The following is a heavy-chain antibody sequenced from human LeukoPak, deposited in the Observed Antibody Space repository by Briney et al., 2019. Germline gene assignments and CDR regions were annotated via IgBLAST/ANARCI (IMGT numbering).Heavy chain of an antibody. J-gene: IGHJ5*02. V-gene: IGHV3-11*01. CDR1: GFTFSDYY. CDR3: VRDRGPGNWFDP. Sequence: PGGSLRLSCAASGFTFSDYYMSWIRQAPGKGLEWVAYISRSGSNVGYADSVRGRFTISRDNAKNSLYLQMNSLRAEDTALYYCVRDRGPGNWFDPWGQGTLVTVSS. CDR2: ISRSGSNV. D-gene: IGHD2-15*01.